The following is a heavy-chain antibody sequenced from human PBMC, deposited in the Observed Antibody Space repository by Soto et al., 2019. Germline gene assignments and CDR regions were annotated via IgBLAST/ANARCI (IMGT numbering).Heavy chain of an antibody. CDR1: GFTFSSYA. D-gene: IGHD4-17*01. CDR2: ISYDGSNK. Sequence: GGSLRLSCXASGFTFSSYAMHWVRQAPGKGLEWVAVISYDGSNKYYADSVKGRFTISRDNSKNTLYLQMNSLRAEDTAVYYCARGTVTLGFDYWGQGTLVTVSS. J-gene: IGHJ4*02. V-gene: IGHV3-30-3*01. CDR3: ARGTVTLGFDY.